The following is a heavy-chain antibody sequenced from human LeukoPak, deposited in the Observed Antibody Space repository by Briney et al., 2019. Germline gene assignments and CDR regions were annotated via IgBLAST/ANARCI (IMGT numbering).Heavy chain of an antibody. V-gene: IGHV1-18*04. CDR1: GYIFTRTG. Sequence: ASVKVSCKASGYIFTRTGINWVRQAPGQGLEWMGWISPYNDNTKYAQKFQGRVTMTTDTSTTTAYMDLRSLRSDDTAVYYCARGSASYEFDYWGQGTLVTVSS. J-gene: IGHJ4*02. D-gene: IGHD5-12*01. CDR3: ARGSASYEFDY. CDR2: ISPYNDNT.